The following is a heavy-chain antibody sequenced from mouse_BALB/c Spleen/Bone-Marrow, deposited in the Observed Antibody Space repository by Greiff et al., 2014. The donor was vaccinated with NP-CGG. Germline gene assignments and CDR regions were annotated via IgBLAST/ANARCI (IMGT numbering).Heavy chain of an antibody. CDR2: IDPANGYT. V-gene: IGHV14-3*02. CDR3: ARLGYGYGYWFFDD. CDR1: GFNIKDTY. Sequence: VQLQQSGAELVKPGASVKLSCTASGFNIKDTYMHWVKQRPEQGLEWIGRIDPANGYTKYDPKFQGKATITADTSSNTAYLHISSLTSEDAAVYYCARLGYGYGYWFFDDWGEGTTVTVSS. D-gene: IGHD2-14*01. J-gene: IGHJ1*01.